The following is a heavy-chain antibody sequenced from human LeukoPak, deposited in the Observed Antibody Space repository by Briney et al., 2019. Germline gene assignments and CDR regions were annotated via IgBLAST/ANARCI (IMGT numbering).Heavy chain of an antibody. CDR1: GFTFSSYA. J-gene: IGHJ5*02. CDR2: ISGSGGST. Sequence: GGSLRLSCAASGFTFSSYAMSWVRQAPGKGLEWVSAISGSGGSTYYADSVKGRFTISRDNSKNTLYLQMNSLRAEDTAVYYCASDLIVGATRASRGNWFDPWGQGTLVTVSS. V-gene: IGHV3-23*01. CDR3: ASDLIVGATRASRGNWFDP. D-gene: IGHD1-26*01.